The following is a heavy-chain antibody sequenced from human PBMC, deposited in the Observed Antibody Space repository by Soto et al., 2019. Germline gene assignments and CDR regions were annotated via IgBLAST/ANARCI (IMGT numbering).Heavy chain of an antibody. CDR1: GGTFSSYA. CDR3: ARERSRVGYCSSTSCYTLWFDP. Sequence: SVKVSCKASGGTFSSYAISWVRQAPGQGLEWMGGIIPIFGTANYAQKFQGRVTITADKSTSTAYMELSSLRSEDTAVYYCARERSRVGYCSSTSCYTLWFDPWGQGTLVTVSS. D-gene: IGHD2-2*02. V-gene: IGHV1-69*06. CDR2: IIPIFGTA. J-gene: IGHJ5*02.